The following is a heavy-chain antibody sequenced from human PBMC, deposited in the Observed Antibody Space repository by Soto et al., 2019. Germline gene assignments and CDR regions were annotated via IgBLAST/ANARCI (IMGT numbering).Heavy chain of an antibody. Sequence: QVQLVQSGAEVKKPGASVKVYCKASGYTFTGYYMHWVRQAPGQGLEWMGWINPNSGGTNYAQKFQGRVTMTRDTSISTAYMELSRLRSDDTAVYYCARSARSQPYYYYGMDVWGQGTTVTVSS. CDR1: GYTFTGYY. J-gene: IGHJ6*02. CDR3: ARSARSQPYYYYGMDV. CDR2: INPNSGGT. V-gene: IGHV1-2*02.